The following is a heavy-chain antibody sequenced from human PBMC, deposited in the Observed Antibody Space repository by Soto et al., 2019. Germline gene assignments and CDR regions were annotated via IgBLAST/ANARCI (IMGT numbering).Heavy chain of an antibody. D-gene: IGHD2-15*01. CDR2: SGSAGDT. J-gene: IGHJ3*02. V-gene: IGHV3-13*01. CDR1: GFTFSSYD. CDR3: ARAEREYCSGGSCHADAFDI. Sequence: VSLRLCCAASGFTFSSYDMHGVRQATGKGLEGVSASGSAGDTYYPGSVKARSTLSRENAKIYLYLQMNSLRAGDTAVYYCARAEREYCSGGSCHADAFDIWGQATMVTVSS.